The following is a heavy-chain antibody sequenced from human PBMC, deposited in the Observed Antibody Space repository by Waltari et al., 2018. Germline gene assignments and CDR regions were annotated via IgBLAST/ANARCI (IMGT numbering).Heavy chain of an antibody. CDR1: GGSISSSSYY. D-gene: IGHD6-6*01. J-gene: IGHJ3*02. Sequence: QLQLQESGPGLVKPSETLSLTCTVSGGSISSSSYYWGWIRQPPGKGLEWIGSIYYSGSTYYNPSLKSRVTISVDTSKNQFSLKLSSVTAADMAVYYCASPSIAARRSDDAFDIWGQGTMVTVSS. CDR3: ASPSIAARRSDDAFDI. CDR2: IYYSGST. V-gene: IGHV4-39*07.